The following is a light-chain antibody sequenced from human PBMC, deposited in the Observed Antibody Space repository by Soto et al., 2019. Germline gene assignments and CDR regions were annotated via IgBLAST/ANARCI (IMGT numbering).Light chain of an antibody. CDR3: QQYSNWPPIT. CDR2: DTS. J-gene: IGKJ5*01. CDR1: QSVSSSY. V-gene: IGKV3-15*01. Sequence: EIVLPQSPGTLSLSPGESATLSCRARQSVSSSYLAWYQQKPGQAPRLLIYDTSTRATGIPARFSGSGSGTEFTLTISSLQSEDFAVYYCQQYSNWPPITVGQGTRLENK.